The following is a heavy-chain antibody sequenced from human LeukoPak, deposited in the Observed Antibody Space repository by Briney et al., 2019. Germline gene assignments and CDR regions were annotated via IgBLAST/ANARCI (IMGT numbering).Heavy chain of an antibody. CDR1: GFSFNNFG. CDR2: ISGTGGST. V-gene: IGHV3-23*01. Sequence: GGSLRLSCVASGFSFNNFGMSWVRQAPGKGLEWVSSISGTGGSTHYADSVKGRFTISRDNSKNTLYLQMNSLRAGDTAVYYCAKSSYYDSSGFYREYYFDYWGQGTLVPVSS. D-gene: IGHD3-22*01. CDR3: AKSSYYDSSGFYREYYFDY. J-gene: IGHJ4*02.